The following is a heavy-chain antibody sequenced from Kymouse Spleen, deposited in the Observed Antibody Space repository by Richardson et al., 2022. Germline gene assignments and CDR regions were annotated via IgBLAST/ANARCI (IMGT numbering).Heavy chain of an antibody. D-gene: IGHD1-20*01,IGHD1-7*01. CDR1: GFTFSNAW. V-gene: IGHV3-15*01. CDR2: IKSKTDGGTT. Sequence: EVQLVESGGGLVKPGGSLRLSCAASGFTFSNAWMSWVRQAPGKGLEWVGRIKSKTDGGTTDYAAPVKGRFTISRDDSKNTLYLQMNSLKTEDTAVYYCTTDLYNWNPFFDYWGQGTLVTVSS. CDR3: TTDLYNWNPFFDY. J-gene: IGHJ4*02.